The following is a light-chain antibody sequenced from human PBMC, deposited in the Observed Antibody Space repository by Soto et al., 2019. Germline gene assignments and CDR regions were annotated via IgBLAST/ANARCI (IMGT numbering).Light chain of an antibody. Sequence: DIQMTQSPSTLSASIGDRIIITCRASQSINTWLAWYQQKPGEAPKLLIYDGSTLAGGVPSRFSGSGSETEFTLTISRLQPDDFATFYCQQYQTYSRTFGQGTKVEV. CDR2: DGS. J-gene: IGKJ1*01. CDR1: QSINTW. CDR3: QQYQTYSRT. V-gene: IGKV1-5*03.